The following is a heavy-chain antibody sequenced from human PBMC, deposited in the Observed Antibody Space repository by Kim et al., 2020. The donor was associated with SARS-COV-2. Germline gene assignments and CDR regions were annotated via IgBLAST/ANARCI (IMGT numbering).Heavy chain of an antibody. Sequence: SETLSLTCAVSGGSISSSNWWSWVRQPPGKGLEWIGEIYHSGSTNYNPSLKSRVTISVDKSKNQFSLKLSSVTAADTAVYYCARVSPMVRGVLYYYFDYWGQGTLVTVSS. D-gene: IGHD3-10*01. CDR1: GGSISSSNW. CDR3: ARVSPMVRGVLYYYFDY. J-gene: IGHJ4*02. CDR2: IYHSGST. V-gene: IGHV4-4*02.